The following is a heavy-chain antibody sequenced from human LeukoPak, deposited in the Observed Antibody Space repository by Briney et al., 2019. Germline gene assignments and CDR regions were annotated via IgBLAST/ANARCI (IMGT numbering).Heavy chain of an antibody. J-gene: IGHJ4*02. CDR1: GGSISSGGYS. D-gene: IGHD5-18*01. CDR3: ARXKFKYSYDY. Sequence: NPSQTLSLTCAVSGGSISSGGYSWSWIRQPPGKGLEWIGEINHSGSTNYNPSLKSRVTISVDTSKNQFSLKLSSVTAADTAVYYCARXKFKYSYDYWGQGTLVTVSS. V-gene: IGHV4-30-2*01. CDR2: INHSGST.